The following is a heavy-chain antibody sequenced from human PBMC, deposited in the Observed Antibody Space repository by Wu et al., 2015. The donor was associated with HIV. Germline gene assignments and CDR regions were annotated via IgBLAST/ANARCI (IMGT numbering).Heavy chain of an antibody. CDR1: GGIFNTNA. J-gene: IGHJ4*02. V-gene: IGHV1-69*05. D-gene: IGHD1-26*01. CDR3: AGRRPEWRHFDR. Sequence: QVQLVQSGAELKKPGSSVKVSCKASGGIFNTNAISWVRQAPGQGFEWMGGISPISETPDYAQKFQGRVTIATDKSTSTVYMEFSSLRSEDTAMYYCAGRRPEWRHFDRWGQGTLVTVSS. CDR2: ISPISETP.